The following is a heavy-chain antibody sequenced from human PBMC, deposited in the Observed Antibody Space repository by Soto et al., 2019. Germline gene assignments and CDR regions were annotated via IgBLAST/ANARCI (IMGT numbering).Heavy chain of an antibody. J-gene: IGHJ6*02. Sequence: QVQLVQSGAEVKEPGSSVKVSCKACGGTFRTFAISWVRQAPGQGPEWMGGIIPVFGTPNYAQKFQGRVTITADESTSTAYMELSSLRSEDTAVYYCARGGSTMVRGPLVYGLDVWGQGTTVTVSS. CDR2: IIPVFGTP. CDR3: ARGGSTMVRGPLVYGLDV. CDR1: GGTFRTFA. V-gene: IGHV1-69*01. D-gene: IGHD3-10*01.